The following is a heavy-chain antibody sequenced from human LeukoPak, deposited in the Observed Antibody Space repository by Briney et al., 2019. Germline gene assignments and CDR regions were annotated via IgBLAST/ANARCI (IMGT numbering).Heavy chain of an antibody. V-gene: IGHV3-23*01. J-gene: IGHJ4*02. Sequence: GGSLRLSCAASGFTFSSYAMSWVRQAPGKGLEWVSDINGSGASTYYADSVKGRFTISRDNSKNTLYLQMNSLRAEDTALYYCVRGYSSNWYGDYWGQGTLVTVSS. CDR1: GFTFSSYA. CDR3: VRGYSSNWYGDY. D-gene: IGHD6-13*01. CDR2: INGSGAST.